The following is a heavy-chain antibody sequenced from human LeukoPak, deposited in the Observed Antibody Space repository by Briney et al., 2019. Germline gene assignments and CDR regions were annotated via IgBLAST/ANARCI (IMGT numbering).Heavy chain of an antibody. CDR3: ARGLRYGDYLAPLDY. Sequence: ASVKVSCKASGYTFTRYGISWVRQAPGQGREWMGWISGYNGNTQYAQKLQGRVTMTTDTSTSTAYMEVRSLRSDDTAVYYCARGLRYGDYLAPLDYWGQGTLVTVSS. J-gene: IGHJ4*02. V-gene: IGHV1-18*01. CDR1: GYTFTRYG. CDR2: ISGYNGNT. D-gene: IGHD4-17*01.